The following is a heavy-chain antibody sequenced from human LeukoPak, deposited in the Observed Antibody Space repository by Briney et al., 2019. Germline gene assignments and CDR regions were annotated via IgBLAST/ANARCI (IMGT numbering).Heavy chain of an antibody. V-gene: IGHV4-34*01. CDR2: ISHGGRT. D-gene: IGHD4-17*01. J-gene: IGHJ4*02. CDR3: ASFDYGDYHFDS. CDR1: GESFSGYF. Sequence: SETLSLTCAFYGESFSGYFWSWIRQPPGKGLEWIGEISHGGRTSYSPSLNSRVTISLDTSKNQFSLKLTSVTAADTGDYYCASFDYGDYHFDSWGQGTLVTVSS.